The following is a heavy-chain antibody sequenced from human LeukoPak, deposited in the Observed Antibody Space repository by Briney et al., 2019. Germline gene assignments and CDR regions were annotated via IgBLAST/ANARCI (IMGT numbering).Heavy chain of an antibody. CDR1: GYTFTNFG. D-gene: IGHD2-15*01. Sequence: ASVKVSCKTSGYTFTNFGISWVRQAPGQGLEWMGWTSAYNGNTNYAQNLRGRVTMIIDRSTSTVYMELRSLRSDDTAVYYCARDATDAAYTPMNDSWGQGTLVTVSS. CDR3: ARDATDAAYTPMNDS. V-gene: IGHV1-18*01. CDR2: TSAYNGNT. J-gene: IGHJ4*02.